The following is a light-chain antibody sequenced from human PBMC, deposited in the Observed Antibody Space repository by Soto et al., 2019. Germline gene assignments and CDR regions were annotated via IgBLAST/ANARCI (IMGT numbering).Light chain of an antibody. V-gene: IGLV1-47*02. CDR3: ASWDDSLSGVV. CDR2: ANS. J-gene: IGLJ2*01. CDR1: SSNIGSNY. Sequence: QSVLIQPPSTSGTPGQTVTISCSGSSSNIGSNYVYWYQRLPGAAPKLLIYANSERPSGVPGRFSGSKSGTSASLAIGGLRSEDEGDYYCASWDDSLSGVVFGGGTKLTVL.